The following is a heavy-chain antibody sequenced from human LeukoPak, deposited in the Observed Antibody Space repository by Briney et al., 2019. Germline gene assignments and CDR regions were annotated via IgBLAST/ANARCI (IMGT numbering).Heavy chain of an antibody. V-gene: IGHV1-69*05. CDR3: ARDSPPLRSRGSSGLGYFDL. J-gene: IGHJ2*01. CDR2: IIPIFGTA. Sequence: GASVKISCKASGGTFSSYAISWVRQAPGQGLEWMGRIIPIFGTANYAQKFQGRVTITTDESTSTAYMELSSLRSEDTAVYYCARDSPPLRSRGSSGLGYFDLWGRGTLVTVSS. CDR1: GGTFSSYA. D-gene: IGHD6-6*01.